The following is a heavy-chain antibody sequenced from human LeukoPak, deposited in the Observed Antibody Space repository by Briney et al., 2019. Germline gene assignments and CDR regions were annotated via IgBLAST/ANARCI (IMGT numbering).Heavy chain of an antibody. V-gene: IGHV3-30*18. CDR1: GFTFSSYG. Sequence: DPGGSLRLSCAASGFTFSSYGMHWVRQAPGKGLEWVAVISYDGSNKYYADSVRGRFTISRDNSKNTLYLQMNSLRAEDTAVYYCAKDRSVGATGLFDYWGQGTLVTVSS. CDR2: ISYDGSNK. J-gene: IGHJ4*02. CDR3: AKDRSVGATGLFDY. D-gene: IGHD1-26*01.